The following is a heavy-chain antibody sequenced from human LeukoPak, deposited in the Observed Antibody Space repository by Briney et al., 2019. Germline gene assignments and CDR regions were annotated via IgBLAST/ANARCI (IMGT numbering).Heavy chain of an antibody. V-gene: IGHV3-23*01. CDR3: AKVRIMITFGGVIVFDY. CDR1: GFTFSSYA. J-gene: IGHJ4*02. CDR2: ISGSGGST. Sequence: PGGSLRLSCAASGFTFSSYAMSWVRQAPGKGLEWVSAISGSGGSTYYADSVKGRFTTSRDNSKNTLYLQMNSLRAEDTAVYYCAKVRIMITFGGVIVFDYWGQGTLVTVSS. D-gene: IGHD3-16*02.